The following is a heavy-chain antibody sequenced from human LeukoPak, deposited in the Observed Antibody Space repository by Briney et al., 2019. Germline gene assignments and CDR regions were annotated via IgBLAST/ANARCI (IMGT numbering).Heavy chain of an antibody. CDR2: ISYDGSNK. V-gene: IGHV3-30*18. CDR3: AKGKHGAYCSGGSCYSPYYYYMDV. D-gene: IGHD2-15*01. J-gene: IGHJ6*03. CDR1: GFTFSSYG. Sequence: GGSLRLSCAASGFTFSSYGMHWVRQAPGKGLEWVAVISYDGSNKYYADSVKGRFTISRDNSKNTLYLQMNSLRAEDTAVYYCAKGKHGAYCSGGSCYSPYYYYMDVWGKGTTVTVSS.